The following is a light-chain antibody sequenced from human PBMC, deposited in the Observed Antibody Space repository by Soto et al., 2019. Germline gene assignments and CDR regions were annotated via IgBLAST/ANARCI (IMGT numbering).Light chain of an antibody. CDR3: QQYNTYSAT. J-gene: IGKJ5*01. CDR2: GAS. V-gene: IGKV1-5*01. Sequence: DVQMTQSPSTLSASVGDRVTITCRASQNIVNWLAWYQQRPGKPPKILIYGASTLESGVPSRFSGSGSGTEFTLTLTDLQPGDCATYFCQQYNTYSATFGQGTRLDNK. CDR1: QNIVNW.